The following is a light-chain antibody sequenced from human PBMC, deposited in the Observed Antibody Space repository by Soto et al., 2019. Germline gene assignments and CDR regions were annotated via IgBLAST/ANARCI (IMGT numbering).Light chain of an antibody. CDR3: HQRQSGPRT. V-gene: IGKV3-11*01. CDR1: QYVGTR. Sequence: EIVLTQSPATLSSSPGETATLSCRASQYVGTRLAWYQHKPGQAPRLLIYYTSNRATGIPARFSGSGSGTDFTLTINSLAPEDFAIYYCHQRQSGPRTFGQGTKVEIK. CDR2: YTS. J-gene: IGKJ1*01.